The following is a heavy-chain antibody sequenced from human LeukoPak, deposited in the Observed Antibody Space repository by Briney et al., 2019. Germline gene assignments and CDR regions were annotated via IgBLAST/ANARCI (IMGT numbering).Heavy chain of an antibody. CDR1: GGSISSGGSY. CDR2: IHYSGST. V-gene: IGHV4-31*03. D-gene: IGHD6-13*01. Sequence: KTSETLSLTCTVSGGSISSGGSYWSWIRQHPGKGLEWIGYIHYSGSTYYNPSLKSRVTMSVDTSKNQFSLKLSSVTAADTAVYYCARDHRYTNTWHLDYWGQGTLVTVSS. J-gene: IGHJ4*02. CDR3: ARDHRYTNTWHLDY.